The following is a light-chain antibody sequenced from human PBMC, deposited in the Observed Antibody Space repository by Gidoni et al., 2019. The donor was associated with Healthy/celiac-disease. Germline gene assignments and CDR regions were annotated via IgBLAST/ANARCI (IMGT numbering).Light chain of an antibody. CDR2: AAY. CDR3: QQSYSTPMCS. V-gene: IGKV1-39*01. CDR1: QSISSY. Sequence: IQMTQSPYSLSASVGDRVTITCRASQSISSYLNWYQQKPGKAPKLLIYAAYSLQSGVPSRLSGSGSGTDFTLNISSLQTEDFATYDCQQSYSTPMCSFXQXTKLEIK. J-gene: IGKJ2*04.